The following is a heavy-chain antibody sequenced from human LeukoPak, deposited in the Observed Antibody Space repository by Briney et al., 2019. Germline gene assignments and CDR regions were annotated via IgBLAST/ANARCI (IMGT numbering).Heavy chain of an antibody. CDR2: ISYDGSNK. D-gene: IGHD3-9*01. CDR3: ARDGIRYFDWLAGMDV. CDR1: GFTFSSYA. Sequence: GGSLRLSCAASGFTFSSYAMHWVRQAPGQGLEWVSVISYDGSNKYYADSVKGRFTISRDNSKNTLYLQMNSLRAEDTAVHYCARDGIRYFDWLAGMDVWGKGTTVTVSS. V-gene: IGHV3-30*04. J-gene: IGHJ6*04.